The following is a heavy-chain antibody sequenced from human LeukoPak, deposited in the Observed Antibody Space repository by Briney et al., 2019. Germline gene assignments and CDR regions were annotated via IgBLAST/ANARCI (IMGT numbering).Heavy chain of an antibody. J-gene: IGHJ6*04. Sequence: GASVNVSCKASGGTFSNYAISWVRQAPGQGLEWMGAISPSFGRANYAETVQGRVTITADKTTSTAYMELSSLRSEDTAVYYCAVYSSTLYYYYGMDVWGKGTTVTVSS. CDR2: ISPSFGRA. D-gene: IGHD6-13*01. V-gene: IGHV1-69*06. CDR1: GGTFSNYA. CDR3: AVYSSTLYYYYGMDV.